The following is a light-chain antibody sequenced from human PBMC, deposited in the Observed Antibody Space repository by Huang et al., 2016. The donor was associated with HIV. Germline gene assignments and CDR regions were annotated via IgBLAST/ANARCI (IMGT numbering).Light chain of an antibody. CDR1: HSISSW. CDR3: QQYNSYLLT. Sequence: DIQMTQSPSTLSASVGDRVTITCRASHSISSWLAWYQQKPGKAPKLLIYKASSLESGVPSRFSGGGSGTEFTLTISSLQPDDFATYYCQQYNSYLLTFGGGTKVEIK. CDR2: KAS. J-gene: IGKJ4*01. V-gene: IGKV1-5*03.